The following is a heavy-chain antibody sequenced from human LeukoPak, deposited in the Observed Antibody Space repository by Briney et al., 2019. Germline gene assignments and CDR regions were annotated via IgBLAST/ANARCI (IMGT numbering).Heavy chain of an antibody. Sequence: GGSLRLSCVASGFTFSSYGMNWVRQAPGKGLEWVAVISYDGTNKFYVDSLRGRFTISRDNSKNTLYLQMNSLRAEDTAVYYCAKDGYCGSGTYPDYWGQGTLVTVSS. J-gene: IGHJ4*02. CDR3: AKDGYCGSGTYPDY. D-gene: IGHD3-10*01. CDR1: GFTFSSYG. CDR2: ISYDGTNK. V-gene: IGHV3-30*18.